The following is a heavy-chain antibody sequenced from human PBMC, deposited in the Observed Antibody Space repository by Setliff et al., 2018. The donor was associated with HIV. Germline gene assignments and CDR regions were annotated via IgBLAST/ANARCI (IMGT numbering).Heavy chain of an antibody. CDR3: AREGPGLYSYGFSPEVVAEYFQH. J-gene: IGHJ1*01. D-gene: IGHD5-18*01. V-gene: IGHV1-69*06. Sequence: ASVKVSCKASGGTFSSYAISWVRQAPGQGLEWMGGIIPMFGTPNYAQKFQGRVTMTEDTSTSTAYMELRSLRSDDTAVYYCAREGPGLYSYGFSPEVVAEYFQHWGQGTLVTVSS. CDR2: IIPMFGTP. CDR1: GGTFSSYA.